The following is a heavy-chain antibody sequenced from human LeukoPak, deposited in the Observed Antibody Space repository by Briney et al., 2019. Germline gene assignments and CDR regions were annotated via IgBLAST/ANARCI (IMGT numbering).Heavy chain of an antibody. J-gene: IGHJ4*02. CDR1: GFTFSSYW. CDR2: IKQDGSEK. V-gene: IGHV3-7*01. Sequence: GGSLRLSCAASGFTFSSYWMSWVRQAPGKGLEWVANIKQDGSEKYYVDSVEGRFTISRDNAKNSLYLQMNSLRAEDTAVYYCARVDSSGWYGQGFDYWGQGTLVTVSS. CDR3: ARVDSSGWYGQGFDY. D-gene: IGHD6-19*01.